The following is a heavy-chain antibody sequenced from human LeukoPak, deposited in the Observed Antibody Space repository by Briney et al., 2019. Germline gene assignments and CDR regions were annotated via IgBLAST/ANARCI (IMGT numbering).Heavy chain of an antibody. Sequence: PSETLSLTCTVSGGSINNFYWSWIRQPAGKGLEWIGRIYSSGTNNYNPSLKSRVTMSVDTSKNQFSLKLSSVTAADTALYFCARHSSNWRYFHYWGQGTLVTVSS. D-gene: IGHD6-13*01. J-gene: IGHJ4*02. V-gene: IGHV4-4*07. CDR3: ARHSSNWRYFHY. CDR2: IYSSGTN. CDR1: GGSINNFY.